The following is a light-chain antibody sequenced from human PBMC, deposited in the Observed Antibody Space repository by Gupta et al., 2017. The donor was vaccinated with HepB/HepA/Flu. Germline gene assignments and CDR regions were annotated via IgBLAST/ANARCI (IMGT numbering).Light chain of an antibody. V-gene: IGKV1-33*01. CDR3: QQYDNLPFT. J-gene: IGKJ3*01. Sequence: DIQMTQSPSSLSASVGDRVTITCQASQDINNYLNWYQQKPGKAPKLLIYDASNLETGVPSRFSGSGSGADFTFTISSLQPEDIATYYCQQYDNLPFTFGHGTKVDIK. CDR1: QDINNY. CDR2: DAS.